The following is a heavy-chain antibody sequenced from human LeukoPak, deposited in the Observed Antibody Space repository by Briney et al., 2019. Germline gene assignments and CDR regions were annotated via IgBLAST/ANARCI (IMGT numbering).Heavy chain of an antibody. CDR2: ISAYNGNT. CDR3: ARDRNSHYYYDSSGYAY. Sequence: ASVKVSCKASGYTFTSYGISWVRQAPGQGLEWMGWISAYNGNTNYAQKLQGRVTMTTDTSTSTAYMELRSLRSDDTAVYYCARDRNSHYYYDSSGYAYWGQGTLVTVSS. CDR1: GYTFTSYG. V-gene: IGHV1-18*01. J-gene: IGHJ4*02. D-gene: IGHD3-22*01.